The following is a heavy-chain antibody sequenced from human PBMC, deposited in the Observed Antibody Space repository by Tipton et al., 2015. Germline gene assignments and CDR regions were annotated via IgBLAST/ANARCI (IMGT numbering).Heavy chain of an antibody. CDR3: ARDLEHGMDV. D-gene: IGHD5-24*01. CDR1: GGSVSSGSYY. Sequence: TLSLTRTVSGGSVSSGSYYWSWIRQPPGKELEWIGYIQYSGSTNYNPSLKSRVTISVDTSKNQFSLTLNSVAAADTAVYYCARDLEHGMDVWGHGTTVTVSS. CDR2: IQYSGST. V-gene: IGHV4-61*01. J-gene: IGHJ6*02.